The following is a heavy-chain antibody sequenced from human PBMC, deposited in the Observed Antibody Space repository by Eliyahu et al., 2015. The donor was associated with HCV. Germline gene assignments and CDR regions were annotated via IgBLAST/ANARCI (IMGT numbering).Heavy chain of an antibody. V-gene: IGHV4-59*01. CDR3: ASGGGGIAVAGTGGWFDP. CDR1: GGSIXTYX. J-gene: IGHJ5*02. D-gene: IGHD6-19*01. CDR2: IHYSGAT. Sequence: QLQLQESGPGLVKPSETLSLTCTVXGGSIXTYXWGWIRQPPGKGLEWIGYIHYSGATNYNPSLKSRVTISVDTSKNQFSLNLTSVTAADTAVYYCASGGGGIAVAGTGGWFDPWGQGTLVTVSS.